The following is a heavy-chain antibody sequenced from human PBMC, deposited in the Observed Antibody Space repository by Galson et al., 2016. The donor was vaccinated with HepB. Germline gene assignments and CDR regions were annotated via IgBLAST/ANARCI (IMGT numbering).Heavy chain of an antibody. CDR2: IYHSGST. D-gene: IGHD3-10*01. V-gene: IGHV4-30-2*01. Sequence: TLSLTCVVSGGSIKSDIYSWNWIRQPPGKGLEWVGNIYHSGSTYYNPSLKNRVTMSVDRSENQFSLNLTSVTAADTAVYFCAKIAGEFYGSRRPVGYWGQGTLVTVSS. CDR3: AKIAGEFYGSRRPVGY. J-gene: IGHJ4*02. CDR1: GGSIKSDIYS.